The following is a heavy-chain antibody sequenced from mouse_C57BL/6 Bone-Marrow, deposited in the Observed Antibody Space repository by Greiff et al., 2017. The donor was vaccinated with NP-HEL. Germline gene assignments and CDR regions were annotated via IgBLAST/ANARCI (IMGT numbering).Heavy chain of an antibody. CDR1: GFSFNTYA. V-gene: IGHV10-1*01. CDR3: VRPITTGVAPYAMDY. D-gene: IGHD1-1*01. CDR2: IRSKSNNYAT. Sequence: EVQLVESGGGLVQPKGSLKLSCAASGFSFNTYAMNWVRQAPGQGLEWVARIRSKSNNYATNYADSVKDRFTISRDDSESMRYLQMNNLKTEDTAMYYCVRPITTGVAPYAMDYWGQGTSVTVSS. J-gene: IGHJ4*01.